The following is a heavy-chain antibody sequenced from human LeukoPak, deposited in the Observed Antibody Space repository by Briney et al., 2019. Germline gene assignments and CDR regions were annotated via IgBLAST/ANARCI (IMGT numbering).Heavy chain of an antibody. D-gene: IGHD1-26*01. J-gene: IGHJ3*01. CDR1: GGSISSYY. CDR2: IFYSGST. Sequence: SETLSLTCTVPGGSISSYYWSWIRQPPGKGPEWIGYIFYSGSTNYNPSLKSRVTISVDTSKNQFSLKLSSVTAVDTAVYYCARARRDLLAFDLWGQGTMVTVSS. CDR3: ARARRDLLAFDL. V-gene: IGHV4-59*01.